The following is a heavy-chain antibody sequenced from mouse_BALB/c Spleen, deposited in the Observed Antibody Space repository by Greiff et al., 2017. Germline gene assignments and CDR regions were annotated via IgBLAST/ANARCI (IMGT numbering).Heavy chain of an antibody. CDR3: ARGGNGNYDAMDY. D-gene: IGHD2-1*01. CDR2: ILPGSGST. Sequence: QVQLKQSGAELMKPGASVKISCKATGYTFSSYWIEWVKQRPGHGLEWIGEILPGSGSTNYNEKFKGKATFTADTSSNTAYMQLSSLTSEDSAVYYCARGGNGNYDAMDYWGQGTSVTVSS. CDR1: GYTFSSYW. V-gene: IGHV1-9*01. J-gene: IGHJ4*01.